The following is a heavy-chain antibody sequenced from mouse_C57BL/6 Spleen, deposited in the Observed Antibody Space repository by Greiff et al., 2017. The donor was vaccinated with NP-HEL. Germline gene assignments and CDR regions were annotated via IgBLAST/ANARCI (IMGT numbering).Heavy chain of an antibody. CDR1: GFNIKDDY. Sequence: VQLKESGAELVRPGASVKLSCTASGFNIKDDYMHWVKQRPEQGLEWIGWIAPENGDTEYASKFQGKATITADTSSNTAYLQLCSLTSEHTAVYYCTTSYYGSSYGDYFDYWGQGTTLTVSS. V-gene: IGHV14-4*01. CDR2: IAPENGDT. J-gene: IGHJ2*01. D-gene: IGHD1-1*01. CDR3: TTSYYGSSYGDYFDY.